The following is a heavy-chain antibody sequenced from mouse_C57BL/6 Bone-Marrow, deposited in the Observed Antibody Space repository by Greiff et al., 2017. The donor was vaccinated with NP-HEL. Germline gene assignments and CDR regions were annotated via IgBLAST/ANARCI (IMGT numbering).Heavy chain of an antibody. V-gene: IGHV5-17*01. CDR2: ISSGSSTI. Sequence: DVMLVESGGGLVKPGGSLKLSCAASGFTFSDYGMHWVRQAPEKGLEWVAYISSGSSTIYYAATVKGRFTISRDNAKNTLFLQMTSVRSEDTAMYYCARMDYGSSYWYFDVWGTGTTVTVSS. CDR1: GFTFSDYG. CDR3: ARMDYGSSYWYFDV. D-gene: IGHD1-1*01. J-gene: IGHJ1*03.